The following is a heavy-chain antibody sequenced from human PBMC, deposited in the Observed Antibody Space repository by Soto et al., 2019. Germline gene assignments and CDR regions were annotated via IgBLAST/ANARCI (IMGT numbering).Heavy chain of an antibody. CDR3: ATPGYSNTRVPFDS. Sequence: ASVKVSCKVSRCSFTGYYMQWVRQAPGQGFEWMGWINPNSGCTNYAKKFQGRVTMTSHTSISPDYMALSRLRSDDTAVYYWATPGYSNTRVPFDSWGKGPLVPDSS. D-gene: IGHD6-13*01. CDR2: INPNSGCT. CDR1: RCSFTGYY. V-gene: IGHV1-2*02. J-gene: IGHJ5*01.